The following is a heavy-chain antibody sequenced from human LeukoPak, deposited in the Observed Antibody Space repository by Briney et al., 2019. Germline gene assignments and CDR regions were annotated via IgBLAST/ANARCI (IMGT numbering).Heavy chain of an antibody. D-gene: IGHD6-19*01. CDR2: IYTSGST. CDR3: AREHTSVAGIAVNYMDV. Sequence: PSETLSLTCTVSGGSISSYYWSWIRQPAGKGLEWIGRIYTSGSTNYNPSLKSRVTMSVDTSKNQFSLKLSSVTAADTAVYYCAREHTSVAGIAVNYMDVWGKGTTVTVSS. V-gene: IGHV4-4*07. J-gene: IGHJ6*03. CDR1: GGSISSYY.